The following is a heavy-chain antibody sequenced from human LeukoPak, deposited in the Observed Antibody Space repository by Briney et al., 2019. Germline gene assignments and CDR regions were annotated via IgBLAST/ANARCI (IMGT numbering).Heavy chain of an antibody. CDR1: GFTFSNYG. D-gene: IGHD6-6*01. V-gene: IGHV3-30*02. J-gene: IGHJ4*02. Sequence: GGSLRLSCAASGFTFSNYGMHWVRQAPGKGLEWVAFVYYDGNRRYYAASVKGRFTISRDNSRNSLYVQMNSLRTEDTAVYYCVKDQAQVYGYFDSWGLGTLVTVSS. CDR3: VKDQAQVYGYFDS. CDR2: VYYDGNRR.